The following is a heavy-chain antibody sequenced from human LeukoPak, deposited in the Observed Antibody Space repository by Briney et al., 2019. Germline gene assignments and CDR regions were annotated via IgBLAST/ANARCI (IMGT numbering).Heavy chain of an antibody. Sequence: GGSLRLSCAASGFTFSSYGMHWVRQAPGKGLEWVAFIRYDGSKEYYADSVKGGFTISRDNSKNTLYLQMNSLKTEDTAVYYCAKDSRYYYVDYWGQGTLVTVSS. V-gene: IGHV3-30*02. CDR1: GFTFSSYG. D-gene: IGHD1-14*01. J-gene: IGHJ4*02. CDR3: AKDSRYYYVDY. CDR2: IRYDGSKE.